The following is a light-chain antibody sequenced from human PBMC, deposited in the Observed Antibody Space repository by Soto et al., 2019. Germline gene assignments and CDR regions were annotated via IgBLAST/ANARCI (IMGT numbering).Light chain of an antibody. CDR2: QDS. CDR3: QAWDSSHVV. V-gene: IGLV3-1*01. J-gene: IGLJ2*01. Sequence: ELTQPPSVSVSPGQTASITCSGDKLGDKYACWYQQKPGQSPVLVIYQDSKRPSGIPGRFSGSNSGNTATLTISGTQAMDEADYYCQAWDSSHVVFGGGTKLTVL. CDR1: KLGDKY.